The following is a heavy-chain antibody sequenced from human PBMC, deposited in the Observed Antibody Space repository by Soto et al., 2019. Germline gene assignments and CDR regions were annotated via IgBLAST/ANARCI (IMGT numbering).Heavy chain of an antibody. CDR2: INPNSGGT. J-gene: IGHJ4*02. CDR3: ARGQYGDYSYYFDY. D-gene: IGHD4-17*01. Sequence: ASVKVSCKASGYTFTGYYMHWVRQAPGQGLEWMGWINPNSGGTNYAQKFQGWVTMTRDTSISTAYMELSRLRSDDTAVYYCARGQYGDYSYYFDYWGQGTLVTVSS. V-gene: IGHV1-2*04. CDR1: GYTFTGYY.